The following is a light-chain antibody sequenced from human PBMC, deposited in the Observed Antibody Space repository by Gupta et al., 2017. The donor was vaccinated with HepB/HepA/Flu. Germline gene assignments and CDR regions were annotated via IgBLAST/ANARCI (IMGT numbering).Light chain of an antibody. CDR1: ALGRQY. CDR2: KDI. J-gene: IGLJ3*02. Sequence: SYDLTQPLSASVSPGQTTSITCTEDALGRQYAYWYQQEPGQAPVLVIFKDIERPSGIPERFSGSSSGTTVALTINGVRAEDEDDYYCHSADNSGTYVVFGGGTKLTVL. V-gene: IGLV3-25*02. CDR3: HSADNSGTYVV.